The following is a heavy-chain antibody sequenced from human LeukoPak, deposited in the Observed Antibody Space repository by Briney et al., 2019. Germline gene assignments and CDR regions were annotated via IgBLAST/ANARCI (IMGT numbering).Heavy chain of an antibody. CDR3: ARGGYYGSGNDFRFDP. CDR1: GGSISSYY. J-gene: IGHJ5*02. Sequence: SETLSLTCTVSGGSISSYYWSWIRQPPGKGLEWVGYIYYSGSTKYNPSLKSRVTISVDTSKHQFSLKLTSVTAADTAVYFCARGGYYGSGNDFRFDPWGQGTLVTVSS. D-gene: IGHD3-10*01. CDR2: IYYSGST. V-gene: IGHV4-59*01.